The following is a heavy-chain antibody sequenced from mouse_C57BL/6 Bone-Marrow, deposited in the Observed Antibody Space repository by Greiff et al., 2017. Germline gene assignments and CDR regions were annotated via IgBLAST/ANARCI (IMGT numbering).Heavy chain of an antibody. J-gene: IGHJ2*01. CDR1: GYTFTSYW. CDR3: ARRPYYYGSGPYYFDY. CDR2: IHPNSGST. V-gene: IGHV1-64*01. D-gene: IGHD1-1*01. Sequence: QVQLQQPGAELVKPGASVKLSCKASGYTFTSYWMHWVKQRPGQGLEWIGMIHPNSGSTNYNEKFKSKATLTVDKSSSTAYMQLSSLTSEDSAVYYCARRPYYYGSGPYYFDYWGQGTTLTVSS.